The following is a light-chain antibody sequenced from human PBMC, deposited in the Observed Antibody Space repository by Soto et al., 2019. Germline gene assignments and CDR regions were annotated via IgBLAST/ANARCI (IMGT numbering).Light chain of an antibody. Sequence: QSALTQPRSVSGSPGQSVAISCTGTTSDVGSYDYVSWYQQHPGKAPELIIFDVTKRPSGVPDRFSGSKSGNTASLTISGLQAEDEADSFCCSYAGDFYVFGAGTQLTVL. CDR1: TSDVGSYDY. J-gene: IGLJ7*01. CDR2: DVT. CDR3: CSYAGDFYV. V-gene: IGLV2-11*01.